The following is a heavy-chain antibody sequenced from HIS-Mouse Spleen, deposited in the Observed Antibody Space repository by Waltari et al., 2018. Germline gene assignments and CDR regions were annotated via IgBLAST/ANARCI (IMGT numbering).Heavy chain of an antibody. CDR3: AREIPYSSSWYDWYFDL. Sequence: QLQLQESGPGLAKPSETLSLTCTISGRSISRSSYYWGGIRQPPGKGLEWIGSIYYSGSTYYNPSLKSRVTISVDTSKNQFSLKLSSVTAADTAVYYCAREIPYSSSWYDWYFDLWGRGTLVTVSS. CDR1: GRSISRSSYY. V-gene: IGHV4-39*07. CDR2: IYYSGST. D-gene: IGHD6-13*01. J-gene: IGHJ2*01.